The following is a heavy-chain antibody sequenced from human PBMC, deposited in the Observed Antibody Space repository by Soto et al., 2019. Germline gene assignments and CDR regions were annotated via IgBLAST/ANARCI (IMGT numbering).Heavy chain of an antibody. CDR1: GGSIITTSYY. D-gene: IGHD4-17*01. Sequence: SETLSLTCVVSGGSIITTSYYWGWIRQSPGKGLEWIATVYHTGSKYYNPSLKSRLTISRDTSKNLFSLQLTSVTAADTAVYYCARRGRTTVTSWYAFDAWGQGTMVTVSS. J-gene: IGHJ3*01. CDR2: VYHTGSK. CDR3: ARRGRTTVTSWYAFDA. V-gene: IGHV4-39*02.